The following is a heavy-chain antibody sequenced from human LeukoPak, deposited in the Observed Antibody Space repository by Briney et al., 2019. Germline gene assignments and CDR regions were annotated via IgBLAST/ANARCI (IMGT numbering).Heavy chain of an antibody. J-gene: IGHJ4*02. CDR2: IYYSGST. CDR3: ARTEDYYGSGSHFDY. D-gene: IGHD3-10*01. V-gene: IGHV4-30-4*08. Sequence: PSETLSLTCTVSGGSIISGDYYWSWIRQPPGKGLEWIGYIYYSGSTYYNPSLKSRVTISVDTSKNQFSLKLSSVTAADTAVYYCARTEDYYGSGSHFDYWGQGTLVTVSS. CDR1: GGSIISGDYY.